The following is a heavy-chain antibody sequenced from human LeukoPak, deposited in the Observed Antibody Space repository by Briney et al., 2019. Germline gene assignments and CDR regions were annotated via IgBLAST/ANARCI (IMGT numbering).Heavy chain of an antibody. V-gene: IGHV3-23*01. CDR3: AKDHDHDYVWGSYRYLYAFDI. Sequence: PGGSLRLSCAASGFTFSSYAMSWGRQAPGKGLEWVSAMSGSGGSTYYADSVKGRFTISRDNSKNTLYLQMNSLRAAHTAVYYCAKDHDHDYVWGSYRYLYAFDIWGQGTMVTVSS. CDR1: GFTFSSYA. CDR2: MSGSGGST. D-gene: IGHD3-16*02. J-gene: IGHJ3*02.